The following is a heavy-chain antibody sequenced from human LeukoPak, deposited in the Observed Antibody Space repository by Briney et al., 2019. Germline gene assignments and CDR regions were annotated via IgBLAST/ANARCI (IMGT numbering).Heavy chain of an antibody. CDR1: GFTSSSYW. Sequence: GGSLRLSCEASGFTSSSYWMHWVRQAPGKGLVWVSRINSDGSSTSYANSVGGQIAISRDNSKNALFFQMNSLRVEDTAIYYCAKGQDLEAGVFDSWGRG. CDR3: AKGQDLEAGVFDS. D-gene: IGHD1-1*01. J-gene: IGHJ4*02. CDR2: INSDGSST. V-gene: IGHV3-74*01.